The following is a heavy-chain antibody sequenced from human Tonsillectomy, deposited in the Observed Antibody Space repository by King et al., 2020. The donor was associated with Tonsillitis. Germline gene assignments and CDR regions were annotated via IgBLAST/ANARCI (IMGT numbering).Heavy chain of an antibody. Sequence: QVQLQQWGAGLLKPSETLSLTCAVYGGSFSGYYWSWIRQPPGKGLEWIGEINHSGSTNYNPSLKSRVTISVDTSKNQFSLKLSSVTAADTAVYYCARATYGGYVAYWGQGTLVTVSS. D-gene: IGHD5-12*01. CDR1: GGSFSGYY. CDR2: INHSGST. V-gene: IGHV4-34*01. J-gene: IGHJ4*02. CDR3: ARATYGGYVAY.